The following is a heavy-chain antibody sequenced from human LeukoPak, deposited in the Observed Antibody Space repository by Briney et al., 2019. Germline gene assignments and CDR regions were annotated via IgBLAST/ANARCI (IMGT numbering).Heavy chain of an antibody. CDR1: GFTFSSYS. Sequence: PGGSLRLSCAASGFTFSSYSMNWVRQAPGKGLEWVSYISSSSSSTIYYADSVKGRFTISRDNAKNSLYLQMNSLRDEDTAVYYCARDQGWFGELYLDYWGQGTLVTVSS. D-gene: IGHD3-10*01. J-gene: IGHJ4*02. CDR3: ARDQGWFGELYLDY. V-gene: IGHV3-48*02. CDR2: ISSSSSSTI.